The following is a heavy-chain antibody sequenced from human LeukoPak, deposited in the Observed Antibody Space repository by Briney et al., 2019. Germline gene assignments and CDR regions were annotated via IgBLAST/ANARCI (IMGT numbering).Heavy chain of an antibody. CDR2: ISSSGSTI. V-gene: IGHV3-48*03. D-gene: IGHD5-18*01. CDR1: GFTFSSYE. Sequence: GGPLRLSCAASGFTFSSYEMNWVRQAPGKGLEWVSYISSSGSTIYYADSVKGRFTISRDNAKTSLYLQMNSLRAEDTAVYYCARDLSGVAGYTYGRGIDYWGQGTLVTVSS. CDR3: ARDLSGVAGYTYGRGIDY. J-gene: IGHJ4*02.